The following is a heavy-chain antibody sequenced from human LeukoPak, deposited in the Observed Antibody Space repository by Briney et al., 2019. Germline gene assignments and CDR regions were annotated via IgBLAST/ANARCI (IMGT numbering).Heavy chain of an antibody. Sequence: GGSLRLSCVASGFTFNIYGMSWVRQAPGKGLEWVSSVGGGDDIHYADSVKGRFTISRDNAKNSLYLQMNSLRAEDTAVYYCARGMQQLVREVFDYWGLGTLVTVSS. CDR3: ARGMQQLVREVFDY. CDR2: VGGGDDI. V-gene: IGHV3-69-1*01. CDR1: GFTFNIYG. J-gene: IGHJ4*02. D-gene: IGHD6-6*01.